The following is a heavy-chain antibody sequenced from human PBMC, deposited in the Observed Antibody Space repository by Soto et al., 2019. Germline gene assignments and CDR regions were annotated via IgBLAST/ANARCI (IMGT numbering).Heavy chain of an antibody. Sequence: PSHTLSLTCTVPGGSVSSGSYYWSWIRQPPGKGLEWIGYIYYSGSTNYNPSLKSRVTISVDTSKNQFSLKLSSVTAAYTAVYYCARDLGYGGDGFDYWGQGTLVTASS. D-gene: IGHD4-17*01. J-gene: IGHJ4*02. V-gene: IGHV4-61*01. CDR1: GGSVSSGSYY. CDR3: ARDLGYGGDGFDY. CDR2: IYYSGST.